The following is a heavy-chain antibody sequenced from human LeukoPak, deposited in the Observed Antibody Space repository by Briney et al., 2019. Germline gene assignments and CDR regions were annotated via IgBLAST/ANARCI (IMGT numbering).Heavy chain of an antibody. CDR2: INHSGST. CDR1: GGSFSGYY. Sequence: PSETLSLTCAVYGGSFSGYYRSWIRQPPGKGLEWIGEINHSGSTNYNPSLKGRVTISVDTSKNQFSLKLSSVTAADTAVYYCARGLIWTFDYWGQGTLVTVSS. V-gene: IGHV4-34*01. CDR3: ARGLIWTFDY. D-gene: IGHD2-21*01. J-gene: IGHJ4*02.